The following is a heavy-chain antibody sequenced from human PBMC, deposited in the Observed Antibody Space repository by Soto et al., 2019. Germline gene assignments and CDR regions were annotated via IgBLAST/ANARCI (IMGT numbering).Heavy chain of an antibody. V-gene: IGHV3-7*04. Sequence: EVQLVESGGGLVQPGESLRLSCAASGFTFSAFWMTWLRQAPGKGLEWVANIKRDGTVTHYGDSVEGRCTLSRDNAQNSLFLQLNSLRPEDTAMYYCARDLYKPGEFFYDAFDVWGQGTFVTVSS. D-gene: IGHD3-16*01. CDR3: ARDLYKPGEFFYDAFDV. J-gene: IGHJ3*01. CDR2: IKRDGTVT. CDR1: GFTFSAFW.